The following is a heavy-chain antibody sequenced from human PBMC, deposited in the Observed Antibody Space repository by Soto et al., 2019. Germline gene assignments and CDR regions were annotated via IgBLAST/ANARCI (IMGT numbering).Heavy chain of an antibody. Sequence: GGSLRLSCAASGFTFSSYAMSWVRQAPGKGLEWVSAISGSGGSTYYADSVKGRFTISRDNSKNTLYLQMNSLRAEDTAVYYCANAPVITGTPLVDYWGQGTQVTVSS. V-gene: IGHV3-23*01. CDR3: ANAPVITGTPLVDY. J-gene: IGHJ4*02. CDR2: ISGSGGST. CDR1: GFTFSSYA. D-gene: IGHD1-20*01.